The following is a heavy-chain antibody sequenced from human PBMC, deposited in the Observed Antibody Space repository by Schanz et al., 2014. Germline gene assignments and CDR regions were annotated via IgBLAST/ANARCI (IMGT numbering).Heavy chain of an antibody. V-gene: IGHV3-23*04. CDR3: ARDGDRFYHNYYMDV. Sequence: VQMVESGGGVVQPGRSLRLSCAASGFAFSVYGMHWVRQAPGKGPEWVSALSGSGGSTYYADSVKGRFTISRDNSKNTLYLQMNSLRAEDTAVYYCARDGDRFYHNYYMDVWGKGTTVTVSS. J-gene: IGHJ6*03. D-gene: IGHD4-17*01. CDR2: LSGSGGST. CDR1: GFAFSVYG.